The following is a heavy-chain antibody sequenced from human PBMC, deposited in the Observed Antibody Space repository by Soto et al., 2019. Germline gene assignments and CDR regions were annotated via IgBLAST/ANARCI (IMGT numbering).Heavy chain of an antibody. CDR1: GRSLSSGGYY. V-gene: IGHV4-31*03. J-gene: IGHJ4*02. CDR3: ARDWGSSGWPN. Sequence: PLETLSLTCTVSGRSLSSGGYYWSWIRQHPGKGLEWVGYIYFTGSTLYNPSLKSRLAMSLDTSKNQFSLKLGSVTAADTAIYYCARDWGSSGWPNWGPGTLVTVSS. D-gene: IGHD6-19*01. CDR2: IYFTGST.